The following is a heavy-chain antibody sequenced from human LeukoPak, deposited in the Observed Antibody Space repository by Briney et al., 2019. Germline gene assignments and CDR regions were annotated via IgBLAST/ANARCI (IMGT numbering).Heavy chain of an antibody. J-gene: IGHJ6*02. CDR1: GFSVINKY. CDR3: VTDRDPHYGMHV. Sequence: PGGSLRLSCAASGFSVINKYVTWVRQAPGKGLEWVSVNHIGDRADYSDSVKGRFTISRDNLKNTLYLQMNNLRVEDSAVYYCVTDRDPHYGMHVWGQGTTVTVSS. V-gene: IGHV3-53*01. CDR2: NHIGDRA.